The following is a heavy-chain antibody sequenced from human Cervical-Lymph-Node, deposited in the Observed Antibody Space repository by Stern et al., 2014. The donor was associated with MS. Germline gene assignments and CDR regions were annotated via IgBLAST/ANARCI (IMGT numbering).Heavy chain of an antibody. CDR2: INPTGGST. D-gene: IGHD2/OR15-2a*01. J-gene: IGHJ4*02. CDR1: GYTFTGYY. Sequence: VQLVESGAEVKKPGASVKVSCKASGYTFTGYYMYWVRQASGQGLEWMGIINPTGGSTTYAQTFQGRVTMTADTSTSTVYMDLSSLTSEDTAIYYCARAGSRNSNYFDYWGQGTLVTVSS. V-gene: IGHV1-46*01. CDR3: ARAGSRNSNYFDY.